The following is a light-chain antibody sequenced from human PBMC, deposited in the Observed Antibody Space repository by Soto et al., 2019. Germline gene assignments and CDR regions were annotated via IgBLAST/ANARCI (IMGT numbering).Light chain of an antibody. CDR1: SSNVGAGYD. CDR3: QSYDNSLSNYV. CDR2: GNY. Sequence: QSALTQPPSVSGAPGLRVTISCTGSSSNVGAGYDVHWYQQLPGTAPKLLIYGNYNRPSGVPDRFSGSKSGTSASLAITGLQAEDEVDYYCQSYDNSLSNYVFGTGTKLTVL. J-gene: IGLJ1*01. V-gene: IGLV1-40*01.